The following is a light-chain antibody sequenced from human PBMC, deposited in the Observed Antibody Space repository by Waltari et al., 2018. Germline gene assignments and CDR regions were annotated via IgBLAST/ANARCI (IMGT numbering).Light chain of an antibody. V-gene: IGLV1-40*01. Sequence: QFVLTQPPSVSGAPGQRVTISCTGSSSNIGAYYDVHWYQQFPGTAPKLLIYANMNRPSGVPDRFSASGSGTSASLAITGLQAEDEADYYCQSYDSSLSGSVFGGGTKLTVL. CDR1: SSNIGAYYD. J-gene: IGLJ2*01. CDR2: ANM. CDR3: QSYDSSLSGSV.